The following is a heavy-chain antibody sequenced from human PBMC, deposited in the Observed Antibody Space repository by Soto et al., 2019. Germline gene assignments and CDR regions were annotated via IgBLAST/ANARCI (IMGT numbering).Heavy chain of an antibody. CDR3: ARSRVPYYFDSRGYQPIDY. D-gene: IGHD3-22*01. CDR2: ISAYNGNT. V-gene: IGHV1-18*01. J-gene: IGHJ4*02. Sequence: QVQLVQSGAEVKKPGASVKVSCKASDYTFTNYGISWVRQAPGQGLEWMGWISAYNGNTDYAQKLQGRVTMTTDTSTSTAYMELRSLRSDGTAVYYCARSRVPYYFDSRGYQPIDYWGQGTLVTVSS. CDR1: DYTFTNYG.